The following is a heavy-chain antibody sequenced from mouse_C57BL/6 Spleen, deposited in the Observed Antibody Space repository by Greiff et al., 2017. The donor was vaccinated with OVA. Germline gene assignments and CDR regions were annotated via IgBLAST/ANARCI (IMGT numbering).Heavy chain of an antibody. V-gene: IGHV1-61*01. D-gene: IGHD3-2*02. CDR2: IYPSDSET. CDR1: GYTFTSYW. J-gene: IGHJ3*01. CDR3: ARGGAQASFWFAY. Sequence: QVQLQQPGAELVRPGSSVKLSCKASGYTFTSYWMDWVKQRPGQGLEWIGNIYPSDSETHYNQKFKDKATLTVAKSSSTAYLQLSSLTSEDSAVYDCARGGAQASFWFAYWGQGTLVTVSA.